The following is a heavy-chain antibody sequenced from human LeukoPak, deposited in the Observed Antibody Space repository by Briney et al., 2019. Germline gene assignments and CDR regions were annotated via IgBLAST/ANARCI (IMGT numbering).Heavy chain of an antibody. CDR1: GGSISSYY. Sequence: SETLSLTCTVSGGSISSYYWSWIRQPPGKGLEWIGYIYYSGSTNYNPSLKSRVTISVDTSKNQFSLKLSSVTVADTAVYYCARGSRYYDFWSGFDYWGQGTLVTVSS. CDR3: ARGSRYYDFWSGFDY. CDR2: IYYSGST. J-gene: IGHJ4*02. D-gene: IGHD3-3*01. V-gene: IGHV4-59*12.